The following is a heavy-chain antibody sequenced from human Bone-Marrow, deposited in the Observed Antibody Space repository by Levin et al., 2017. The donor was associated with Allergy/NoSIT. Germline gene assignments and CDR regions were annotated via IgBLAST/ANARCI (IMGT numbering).Heavy chain of an antibody. Sequence: GGSLRLSCAASGFTFTTYPMSWVRQAPGKGLEWVSAIGGGGIATYYADSVKGRFTISRDNSKNTLYLQLNTLRSEDTAIYYCARGRGLSYWGQGTLVTVSS. CDR3: ARGRGLSY. V-gene: IGHV3-23*01. J-gene: IGHJ4*02. CDR2: IGGGGIAT. D-gene: IGHD5-12*01. CDR1: GFTFTTYP.